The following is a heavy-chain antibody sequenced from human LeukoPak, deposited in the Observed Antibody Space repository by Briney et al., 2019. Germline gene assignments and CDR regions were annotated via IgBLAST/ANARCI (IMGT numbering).Heavy chain of an antibody. J-gene: IGHJ2*01. Sequence: SETLSLTCTVSGGSISNYYWSWVRQPPGKGLEWIGYIYYSGSTTYNPSLKSRVTISVDTSKDQFSLKLSSVTAADTAVYYCARRTYFDLWGRGTLVTVSS. CDR1: GGSISNYY. CDR3: ARRTYFDL. CDR2: IYYSGST. V-gene: IGHV4-59*08.